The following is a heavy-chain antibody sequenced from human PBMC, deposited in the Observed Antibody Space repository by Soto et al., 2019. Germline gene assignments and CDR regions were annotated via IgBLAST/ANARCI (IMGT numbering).Heavy chain of an antibody. D-gene: IGHD4-17*01. CDR3: ACYSTHDYGDYVWDY. Sequence: SGGSLRLSCAASGFTFSSYAMSWVRQAPGKGLEWVSAISGSGGSTYYADSVKGRFTISRDNSKNTLYLQMNSLRAEDTAVYYCACYSTHDYGDYVWDYWGQGTLVTVSS. V-gene: IGHV3-23*01. CDR1: GFTFSSYA. J-gene: IGHJ4*02. CDR2: ISGSGGST.